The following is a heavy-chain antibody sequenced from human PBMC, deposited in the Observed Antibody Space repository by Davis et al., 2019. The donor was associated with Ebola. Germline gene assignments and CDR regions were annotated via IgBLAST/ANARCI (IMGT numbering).Heavy chain of an antibody. CDR3: ARDQWELRAYYGMDV. D-gene: IGHD1-26*01. V-gene: IGHV3-43*02. Sequence: GESLKISCAASGFTFDDYAMHWVRQAPGKGLEWVSIISGDGDSTYYANSVKGRFTISRDNSKNTLYLQMGSLRAEDTAGYYCARDQWELRAYYGMDVWGQGTTVTVSS. CDR2: ISGDGDST. CDR1: GFTFDDYA. J-gene: IGHJ6*02.